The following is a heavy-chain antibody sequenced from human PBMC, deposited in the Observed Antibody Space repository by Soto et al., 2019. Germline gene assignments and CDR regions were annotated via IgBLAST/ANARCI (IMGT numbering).Heavy chain of an antibody. J-gene: IGHJ4*02. CDR3: ARRYSSSFDY. Sequence: ASVRVSCKASGYTFTTYGISWLRQAPGQGLEWMGWINTYNGKTDYPQNLQGRVTMTTDTSTNTAYMELRSLRSDDTAVYYCARRYSSSFDYWGQGTLVTVSS. CDR2: INTYNGKT. D-gene: IGHD6-13*01. V-gene: IGHV1-18*01. CDR1: GYTFTTYG.